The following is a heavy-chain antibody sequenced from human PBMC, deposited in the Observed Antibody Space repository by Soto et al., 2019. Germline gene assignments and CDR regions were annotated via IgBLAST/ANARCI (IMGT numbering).Heavy chain of an antibody. D-gene: IGHD4-17*01. CDR1: GFTFSSYG. J-gene: IGHJ4*02. CDR2: IWYDGSNK. Sequence: PGGSLRLSCAASGFTFSSYGMHWVRQAPGKGLEWVAVIWYDGSNKYYADSVKGRFTISRDNSKNTLYLQMNSLRAEDTAVYYCARDPSYGALDYWGQGTLVTVSS. V-gene: IGHV3-33*01. CDR3: ARDPSYGALDY.